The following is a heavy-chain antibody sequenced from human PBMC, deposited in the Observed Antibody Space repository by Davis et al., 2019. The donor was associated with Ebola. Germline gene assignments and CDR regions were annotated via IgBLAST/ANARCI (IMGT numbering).Heavy chain of an antibody. CDR1: GDSVSGNNGA. V-gene: IGHV6-1*01. CDR3: TRGLSP. CDR2: TYYYRSKWYI. Sequence: PSETLSLTCAISGDSVSGNNGAWNWIRQSPSRGLEWLGRTYYYRSKWYIDYAESVRSRMTIYPDTSKNQFSLQLSSVTPEDTAVYFCTRGLSPWGQGTLVTVSS. J-gene: IGHJ5*02.